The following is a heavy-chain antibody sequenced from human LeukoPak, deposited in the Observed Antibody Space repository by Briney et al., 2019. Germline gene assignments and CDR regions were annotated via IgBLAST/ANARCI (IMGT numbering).Heavy chain of an antibody. V-gene: IGHV3-11*01. CDR3: AKDSPYSSSWYDYYGMDV. Sequence: GGSLRLSCAASGFTFSDYYMSWIRQAPGKGLEWVSYISSSGSIIYYADSVKGRFTISRDNAKNSLYLQMNSLRAEDTAVYYCAKDSPYSSSWYDYYGMDVWGQGTTVTVSS. D-gene: IGHD6-13*01. CDR2: ISSSGSII. CDR1: GFTFSDYY. J-gene: IGHJ6*02.